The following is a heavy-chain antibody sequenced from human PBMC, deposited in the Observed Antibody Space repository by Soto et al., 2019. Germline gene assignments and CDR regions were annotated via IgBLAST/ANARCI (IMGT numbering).Heavy chain of an antibody. V-gene: IGHV1-18*04. CDR2: ISAYNGNT. CDR3: ARDDYGDQVYYYYGMDV. D-gene: IGHD4-17*01. Sequence: ASVKVSCKASGYTFTSYGISWLRQAAGQGLEWMGWISAYNGNTNYAQKLQGRVTMTTDTSTSTAYMELRSLRSDDTAVYYCARDDYGDQVYYYYGMDVWGQGTTVTVSS. CDR1: GYTFTSYG. J-gene: IGHJ6*02.